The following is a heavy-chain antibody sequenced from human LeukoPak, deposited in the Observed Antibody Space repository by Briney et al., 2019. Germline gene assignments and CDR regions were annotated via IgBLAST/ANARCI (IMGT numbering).Heavy chain of an antibody. CDR2: FYASGTT. V-gene: IGHV4-4*07. CDR1: GASINSYF. J-gene: IGHJ5*01. Sequence: PSATLSLTCTVSGASINSYFWSWIRQPAGKRVEWIGRFYASGTTYYNPSLRSRVSLSIDTSKNQLSLNLSSVTAADTALYYCAKTHCGGGSCDKFDSWGQGILVTVSS. D-gene: IGHD2-15*01. CDR3: AKTHCGGGSCDKFDS.